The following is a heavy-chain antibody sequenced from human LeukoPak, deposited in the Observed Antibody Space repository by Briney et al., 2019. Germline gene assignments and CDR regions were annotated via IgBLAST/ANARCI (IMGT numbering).Heavy chain of an antibody. D-gene: IGHD3-16*01. Sequence: PGGSLRLSCAASGFTFSSYWMTWVRQAPGKGLEWVANIKHNGDELNYVDSVEDRFTISRDNAKNSLYLHMTSLRAEDAAVYYCARELRTFDSWGQGTLVTVSS. CDR1: GFTFSSYW. CDR3: ARELRTFDS. J-gene: IGHJ4*02. V-gene: IGHV3-7*01. CDR2: IKHNGDEL.